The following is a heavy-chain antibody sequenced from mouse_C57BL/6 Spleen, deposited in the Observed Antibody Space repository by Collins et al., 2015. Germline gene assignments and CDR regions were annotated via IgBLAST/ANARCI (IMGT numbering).Heavy chain of an antibody. CDR1: GYTFTSYW. CDR3: ARKGTWVVADY. CDR2: IDPSDSYT. J-gene: IGHJ2*01. V-gene: IGHV1-50*01. D-gene: IGHD1-1*01. Sequence: QVQLQQPGAELVKPGASVKLSCKASGYTFTSYWMQWVKQRPGQGLEWIGEIDPSDSYTNYNQKFKGKATLTVDTSSSTAYMQLSSLTSEDSAVYYCARKGTWVVADYWGQGTTLTVSS.